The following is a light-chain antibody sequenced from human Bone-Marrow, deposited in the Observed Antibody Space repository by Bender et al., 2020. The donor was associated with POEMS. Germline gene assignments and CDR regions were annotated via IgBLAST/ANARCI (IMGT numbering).Light chain of an antibody. CDR2: DDR. CDR3: QVWDSSSDHRV. J-gene: IGLJ2*01. CDR1: NIGSKS. Sequence: SYELTQPPSVSVAPGQTATLSCGGNNIGSKSVHWYQQKPGQAPVLVIFDDRDRPSGIPERFSGSNSGNTATLTISRVEAGDEADYYCQVWDSSSDHRVFGGGTKLTVL. V-gene: IGLV3-21*02.